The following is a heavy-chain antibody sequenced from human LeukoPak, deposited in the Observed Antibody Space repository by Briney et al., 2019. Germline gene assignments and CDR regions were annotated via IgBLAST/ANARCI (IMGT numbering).Heavy chain of an antibody. CDR2: IYTSGST. Sequence: SETLSHTCTVSGGSISSYYWSWIRQPAGKGLEWIGRIYTSGSTNYNPSLKSRVTMSVDTSKNQFSLKLSSVTAADTAVYYCARAAGAAYHYYYYMDVWGKGTTVTVSS. V-gene: IGHV4-4*07. D-gene: IGHD6-19*01. CDR3: ARAAGAAYHYYYYMDV. CDR1: GGSISSYY. J-gene: IGHJ6*03.